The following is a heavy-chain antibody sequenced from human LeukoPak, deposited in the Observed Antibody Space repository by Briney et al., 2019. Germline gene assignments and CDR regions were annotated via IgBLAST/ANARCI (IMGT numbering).Heavy chain of an antibody. CDR2: IYSSGRT. CDR3: ARGGTTVIAPVY. CDR1: GGSISSGGYY. V-gene: IGHV4-30-4*01. Sequence: SQTLSLTCTVSGGSISSGGYYWSWIRQPPGKGLEWIGYIYSSGRTYYNPSLKSRVTISVDTSKNQFSLNLSSVTAADTAVYFCARGGTTVIAPVYWGQGTLVSVSS. J-gene: IGHJ4*02. D-gene: IGHD4-23*01.